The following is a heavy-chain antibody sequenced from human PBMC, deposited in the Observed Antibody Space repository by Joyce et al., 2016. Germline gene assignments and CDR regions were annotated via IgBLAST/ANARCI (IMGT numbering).Heavy chain of an antibody. J-gene: IGHJ4*02. CDR2: INSGSSSI. V-gene: IGHV3-48*04. CDR1: GLTFSDYS. CDR3: AVRAGTYSFDC. Sequence: EVQLVESGGGLVQPGGSLRLSCVASGLTFSDYSMNWVRQAPGKGLELVSYINSGSSSIYYAYSVKGRFTISRDNAKNSLYLQMNSLGAEDTAVYYCAVRAGTYSFDCWGQGTLVTVSS. D-gene: IGHD1-1*01.